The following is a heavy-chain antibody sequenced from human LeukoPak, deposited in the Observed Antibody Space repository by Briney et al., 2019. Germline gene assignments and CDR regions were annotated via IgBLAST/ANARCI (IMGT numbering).Heavy chain of an antibody. CDR2: IKQDGSEK. CDR1: GFTFSNYW. Sequence: GGSLRLSCAASGFTFSNYWMSWVRQAPGKGLEWVANIKQDGSEKYYVDSVKGRFTISRDNAKNSLYLQMNSLKAEDTAVYYXXXXXXXXXXXXXXXXGDYWGQGTLVTVSS. V-gene: IGHV3-7*01. J-gene: IGHJ4*02. CDR3: XXXXXXXXXXXXXXXGDY.